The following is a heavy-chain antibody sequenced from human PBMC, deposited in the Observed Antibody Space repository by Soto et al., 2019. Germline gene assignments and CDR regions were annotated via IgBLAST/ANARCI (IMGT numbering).Heavy chain of an antibody. V-gene: IGHV3-7*01. J-gene: IGHJ4*02. CDR2: IKQDGSEK. CDR3: ARDKSSSGVDFFDY. Sequence: VQLVESGGGLVQPGGSLRLSCAASGFTFSSYWMSWVRQAPGKGLEWVANIKQDGSEKYYVDSVKGRFTISRDNAKNSLYLQMNSLRAEDTAVYYCARDKSSSGVDFFDYWGQGTLVTVSS. D-gene: IGHD6-6*01. CDR1: GFTFSSYW.